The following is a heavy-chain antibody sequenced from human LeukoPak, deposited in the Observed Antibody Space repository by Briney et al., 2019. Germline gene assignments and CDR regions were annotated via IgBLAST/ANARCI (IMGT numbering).Heavy chain of an antibody. V-gene: IGHV3-11*04. D-gene: IGHD1-26*01. CDR1: GFTFSDYY. CDR3: ARDRVPIVGAIRAPRRLTPLAFDY. Sequence: GGSLRLSCAASGFTFSDYYMSWIRQAPGKGLEWVSYISSSGSTIYYADSVKGRFTISRDNAKNSLYLQMNSLRAEDTAVYYCARDRVPIVGAIRAPRRLTPLAFDYWGQGTLVTVSS. J-gene: IGHJ4*02. CDR2: ISSSGSTI.